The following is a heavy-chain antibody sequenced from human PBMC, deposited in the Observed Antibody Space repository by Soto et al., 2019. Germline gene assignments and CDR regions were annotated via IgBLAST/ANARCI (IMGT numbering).Heavy chain of an antibody. V-gene: IGHV4-59*08. CDR1: GGSISSYY. CDR2: IYYSGST. CDR3: ARHNYGSGSTYFDY. J-gene: IGHJ4*02. D-gene: IGHD3-10*01. Sequence: SETLSLTCTVSGGSISSYYWSWIRQPPGKGLEWIGYIYYSGSTNYNPTLKSRVTISVDTSKNQFSLKLNSMTAADTAVYYCARHNYGSGSTYFDYWGQGTLVTVSS.